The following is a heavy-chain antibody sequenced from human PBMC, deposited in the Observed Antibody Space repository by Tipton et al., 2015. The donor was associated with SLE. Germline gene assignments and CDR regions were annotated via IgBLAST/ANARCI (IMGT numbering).Heavy chain of an antibody. Sequence: TLSLTCTVSGGSISSGSYYWSWIRQPAGKGLEWIGRIYTSGSTNYNPSLKSRVTLSVDTSKNQFSLKLSSVTAADTAVYYCARDLSGFDPWGQGTLVTVSS. CDR1: GGSISSGSYY. V-gene: IGHV4-61*02. D-gene: IGHD3-16*02. CDR2: IYTSGST. J-gene: IGHJ5*02. CDR3: ARDLSGFDP.